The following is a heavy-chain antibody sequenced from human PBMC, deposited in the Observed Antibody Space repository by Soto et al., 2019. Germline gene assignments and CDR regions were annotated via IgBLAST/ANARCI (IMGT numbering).Heavy chain of an antibody. CDR2: ISSGGSTI. D-gene: IGHD3-16*02. Sequence: EVQLVESGGGLVQPGGSLRLSCAASGFTFSSYEMNWVRQAPGKGLEWVSYISSGGSTIYYADSVKGRFTISRDNAKNSLFLQMNSLRAEDTAVYYCASIGNVRGSYRQDWGQGTLVTVSS. J-gene: IGHJ4*02. V-gene: IGHV3-48*03. CDR1: GFTFSSYE. CDR3: ASIGNVRGSYRQD.